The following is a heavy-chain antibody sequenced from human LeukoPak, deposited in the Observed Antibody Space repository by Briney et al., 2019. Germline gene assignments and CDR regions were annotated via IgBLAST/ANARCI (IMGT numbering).Heavy chain of an antibody. D-gene: IGHD3-3*01. CDR1: GFTFSSYG. Sequence: GGSLRLSCAASGFTFSSYGMHWVRQAPGKGLEWVSVIYSGGSTYYADSVKGRFTISRDNSKNTLYLQMNSLRAEDTAVYYCARETYYDFWSGYYTYNWFDPWGQGTLVTVSS. V-gene: IGHV3-66*01. CDR3: ARETYYDFWSGYYTYNWFDP. J-gene: IGHJ5*02. CDR2: IYSGGST.